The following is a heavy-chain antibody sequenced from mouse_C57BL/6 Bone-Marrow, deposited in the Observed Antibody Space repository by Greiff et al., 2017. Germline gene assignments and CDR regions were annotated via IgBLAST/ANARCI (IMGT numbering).Heavy chain of an antibody. Sequence: VQLKESGPELVKPGASVKISCKASGYSFTDYNMNWVKQSNGKSLEWIGVINPNYGTTSYNQKFKGQATLTVDQSSSTAYMQLNSLTSEDSAVYDGARWAHYYGTDYFDYWGQGTTLTVSS. CDR2: INPNYGTT. D-gene: IGHD1-1*01. V-gene: IGHV1-39*01. CDR3: ARWAHYYGTDYFDY. J-gene: IGHJ2*01. CDR1: GYSFTDYN.